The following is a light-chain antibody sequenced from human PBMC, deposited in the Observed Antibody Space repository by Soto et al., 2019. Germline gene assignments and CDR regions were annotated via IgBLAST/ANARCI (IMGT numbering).Light chain of an antibody. J-gene: IGKJ1*01. CDR1: QAIRND. CDR2: AAS. Sequence: AIQMTQSPSSLSASVGDSVTITCRASQAIRNDLDWYQQKPGKASRLLIYAASTLHRGVPSRFSGSRSASDYTLTISGLQPEDFATYYCLQDFTFPWTFGQGTKVEI. CDR3: LQDFTFPWT. V-gene: IGKV1-6*01.